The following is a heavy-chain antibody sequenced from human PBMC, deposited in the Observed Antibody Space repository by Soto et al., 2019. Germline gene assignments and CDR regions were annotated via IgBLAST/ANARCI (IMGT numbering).Heavy chain of an antibody. CDR1: GFTFKNYG. Sequence: QVQLVESGGGVVQPGTSLRLSCVASGFTFKNYGMHWVRQAPGKGLEWVAIVYYDGSNQYYADSVKGRFTISRDNSKNTLYLQMNSLRVDDTAMYYCARDLSDYWGQGTLVTVSS. CDR2: VYYDGSNQ. J-gene: IGHJ4*02. CDR3: ARDLSDY. V-gene: IGHV3-33*01.